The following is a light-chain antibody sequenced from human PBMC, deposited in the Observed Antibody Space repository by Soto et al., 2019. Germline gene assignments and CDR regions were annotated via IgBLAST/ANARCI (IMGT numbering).Light chain of an antibody. CDR2: DAS. Sequence: QLTQSPSSLSASVGDRVIITCRASQSVSSWLAWYQQKPGKAPKLLIYDASSLESGVPSRFSGSGSGTEFTLTISSLQPDDFATYYCHQYNSYSEAFGQGTKVDIK. J-gene: IGKJ2*01. CDR1: QSVSSW. V-gene: IGKV1-5*01. CDR3: HQYNSYSEA.